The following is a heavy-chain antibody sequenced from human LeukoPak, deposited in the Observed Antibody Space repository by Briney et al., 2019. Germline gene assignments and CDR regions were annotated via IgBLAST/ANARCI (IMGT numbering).Heavy chain of an antibody. J-gene: IGHJ4*02. CDR1: GFTFSSYG. D-gene: IGHD1-26*01. Sequence: GGSLRLSCEASGFTFSSYGMHWVRQAPGKGLEWVAFMRYDGSKKYYADSVKGRFTISRDNAKNSLYLQMNSLRAEDTAVYFCARDGEAFGWSCAFDYWGQGTLVTVSS. CDR2: MRYDGSKK. CDR3: ARDGEAFGWSCAFDY. V-gene: IGHV3-30*02.